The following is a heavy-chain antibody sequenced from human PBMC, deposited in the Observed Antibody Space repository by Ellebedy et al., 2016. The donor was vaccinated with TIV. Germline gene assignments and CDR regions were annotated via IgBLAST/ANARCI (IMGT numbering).Heavy chain of an antibody. Sequence: GESLKISCAASGFTFTSYWMSWVRQAPGKGLEWVANIQQDGSEKNYVGSVMGRFTISRDNAKNSLYLQMNSLKTEDTAVYYCTTTYCSGGSCYSAYGRDYYYGMDVWGQGTTVTVSS. CDR2: IQQDGSEK. D-gene: IGHD2-15*01. CDR3: TTTYCSGGSCYSAYGRDYYYGMDV. V-gene: IGHV3-7*03. J-gene: IGHJ6*02. CDR1: GFTFTSYW.